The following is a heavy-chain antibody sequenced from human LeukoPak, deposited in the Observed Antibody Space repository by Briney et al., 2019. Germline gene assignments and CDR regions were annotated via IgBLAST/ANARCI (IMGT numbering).Heavy chain of an antibody. CDR1: GFPFSWDW. CDR2: IDTDGTFT. V-gene: IGHV3-74*01. D-gene: IGHD3-22*01. Sequence: GGSLRLSCAASGFPFSWDWMHWVRQAPGKGLVWVSHIDTDGTFTRYADSVKGRFTLSRDNAKNTLYLQMNSLRAEDTAVYYCARGWVPSDITMNWGQGTMVTVSS. CDR3: ARGWVPSDITMN. J-gene: IGHJ3*01.